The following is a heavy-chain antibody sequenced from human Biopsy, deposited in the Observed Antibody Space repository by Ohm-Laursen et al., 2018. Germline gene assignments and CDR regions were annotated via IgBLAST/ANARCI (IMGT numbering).Heavy chain of an antibody. V-gene: IGHV4-31*03. CDR2: IRYSGNT. J-gene: IGHJ4*02. Sequence: TLSLTCTVSGVSINTGGYYWTWIRQHPGTGLEWIGYIRYSGNTHYNPSLKSRLTISVDTSRNQFSLKLTSVTAADTALYYCTRAGGGKIYGLWGQGTLVTVSS. CDR1: GVSINTGGYY. D-gene: IGHD3-16*01. CDR3: TRAGGGKIYGL.